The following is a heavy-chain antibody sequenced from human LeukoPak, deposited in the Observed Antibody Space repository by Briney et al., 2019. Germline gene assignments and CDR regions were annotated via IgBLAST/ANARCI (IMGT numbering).Heavy chain of an antibody. V-gene: IGHV4-34*01. CDR3: ARGPTISETGYFDY. J-gene: IGHJ4*03. CDR1: GGSFSAYY. Sequence: SETLPLTCAVYGGSFSAYYWSWIRQSPGKGLEWIAEINHRGDINYNPSVKSRVSISVDTSKNQFSLKVTSLTAADTAVYYCARGPTISETGYFDYWGQGTLVTVSS. CDR2: INHRGDI. D-gene: IGHD1-1*01.